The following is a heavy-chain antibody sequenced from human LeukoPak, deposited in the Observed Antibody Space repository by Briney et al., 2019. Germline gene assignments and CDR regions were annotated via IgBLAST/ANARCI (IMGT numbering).Heavy chain of an antibody. CDR1: GGSFSGYY. J-gene: IGHJ4*02. D-gene: IGHD4-17*01. CDR3: ARRYYGDYVFRY. V-gene: IGHV4-34*01. Sequence: SETLSLTCAVYGGSFSGYYWSWIRQPPGKGLEWIGEINHSGSTNYNPSLKSRVTISVDTSKNQFSLKLSSVTAADTAVYYCARRYYGDYVFRYWGREPWSPSPQ. CDR2: INHSGST.